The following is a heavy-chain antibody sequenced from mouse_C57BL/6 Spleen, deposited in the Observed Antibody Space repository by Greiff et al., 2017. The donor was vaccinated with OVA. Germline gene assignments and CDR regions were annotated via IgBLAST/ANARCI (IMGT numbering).Heavy chain of an antibody. J-gene: IGHJ4*01. V-gene: IGHV1-52*01. CDR3: ARDTTPHYAMDY. CDR2: IAPSASET. D-gene: IGHD1-1*01. Sequence: QVQLQQPGAGLVRPGSSVKLSCKASGYTFTSYWMHWVKQRPIQGLEWLGNIAPSASETHYNQKFKDKATLTVDKSSSTAYMQLSSLTSEDSAVYYCARDTTPHYAMDYWGQGTSVTVSS. CDR1: GYTFTSYW.